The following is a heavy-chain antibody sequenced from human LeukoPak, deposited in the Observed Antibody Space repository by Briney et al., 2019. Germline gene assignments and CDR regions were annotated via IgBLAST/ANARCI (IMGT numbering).Heavy chain of an antibody. CDR3: ARDLGGGYFDY. CDR1: GFPFSIHS. CDR2: ISSSSSTI. Sequence: QPGGSLRLSCLASGFPFSIHSLNWVRQAPGKGLEWVSYISSSSSTIYYADSVKGRFTISRDNAKNSLYLQMNSLRAEDTAVYYCARDLGGGYFDYRGQGTLVTVSS. J-gene: IGHJ4*01. D-gene: IGHD3-10*01. V-gene: IGHV3-48*01.